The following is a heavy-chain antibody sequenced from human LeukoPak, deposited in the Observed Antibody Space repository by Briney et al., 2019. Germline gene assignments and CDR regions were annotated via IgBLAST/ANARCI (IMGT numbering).Heavy chain of an antibody. J-gene: IGHJ4*02. CDR3: ARDRAGYSSSWYPLDY. CDR1: GGTFSSYG. V-gene: IGHV1-18*01. Sequence: ASVKVSCKASGGTFSSYGISWVRQAPGQGLEWMGWISAYNGNTNYAQKLQGRVTMTTDTSTSTAYMELRSLRSDDTAVYYCARDRAGYSSSWYPLDYWGQGTLVTVSS. CDR2: ISAYNGNT. D-gene: IGHD6-13*01.